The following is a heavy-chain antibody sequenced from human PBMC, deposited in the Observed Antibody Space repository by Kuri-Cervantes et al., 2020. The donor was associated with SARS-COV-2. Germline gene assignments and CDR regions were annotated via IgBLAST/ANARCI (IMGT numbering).Heavy chain of an antibody. Sequence: ASVKVSCKASGYTFTSYGISWVRQAPGQGLEWMGWISAYNGNTNYAQKLQGRVTMTTDISTSTAYMELRSLRSDDTAAYYCARESGSSGWYGFDYWGQGTLVTVSS. CDR2: ISAYNGNT. V-gene: IGHV1-18*04. D-gene: IGHD6-19*01. CDR3: ARESGSSGWYGFDY. CDR1: GYTFTSYG. J-gene: IGHJ4*02.